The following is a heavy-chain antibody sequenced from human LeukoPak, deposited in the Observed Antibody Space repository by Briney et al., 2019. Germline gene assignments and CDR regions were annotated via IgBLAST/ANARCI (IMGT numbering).Heavy chain of an antibody. Sequence: GGSLRLSCAASGFTFSDYYMSWIRQAPGKGLECVSYISSTSSYTSHADSVKGRFTISRDNAKNSLYLQMNSLRGEDTAVYYCARGIQYCHYGMDVWGQGTTVTVSS. CDR1: GFTFSDYY. CDR3: ARGIQYCHYGMDV. J-gene: IGHJ6*02. CDR2: ISSTSSYT. V-gene: IGHV3-11*05.